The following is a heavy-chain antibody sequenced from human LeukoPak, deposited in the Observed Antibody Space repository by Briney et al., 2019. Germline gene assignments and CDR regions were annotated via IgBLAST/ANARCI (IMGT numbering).Heavy chain of an antibody. V-gene: IGHV3-21*01. D-gene: IGHD3-22*01. Sequence: GGSLRLSCAASGFTFSSYSMNWVRQAPGKGLEWVSSISSSSYIYYADSVKGRFTISRDNAKNSLYLQMNSLRAEDTAVYYCAREQRVSYYYDSSGHFDYWGQGTLVTVSS. CDR3: AREQRVSYYYDSSGHFDY. CDR2: ISSSSYI. J-gene: IGHJ4*02. CDR1: GFTFSSYS.